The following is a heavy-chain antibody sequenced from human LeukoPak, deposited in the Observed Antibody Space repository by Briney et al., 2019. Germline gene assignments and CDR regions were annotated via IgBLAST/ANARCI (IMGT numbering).Heavy chain of an antibody. V-gene: IGHV4-39*01. Sequence: SETLSLTCTVSGGSISSISYYWGWIRQPPGKGLEWIGSIYYSGSTYYNPYLKSRVTISVDTSKNQFSLKLSSVTAADTAVYYCATAYSSEIGFDPWGQGTLVTVSS. CDR2: IYYSGST. J-gene: IGHJ5*02. CDR3: ATAYSSEIGFDP. CDR1: GGSISSISYY. D-gene: IGHD6-19*01.